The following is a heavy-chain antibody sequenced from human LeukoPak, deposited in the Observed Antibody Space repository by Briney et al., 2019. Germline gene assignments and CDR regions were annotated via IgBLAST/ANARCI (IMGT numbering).Heavy chain of an antibody. CDR3: AKDRPRLGNIFDY. CDR1: GFTFNTYA. D-gene: IGHD3-16*01. J-gene: IGHJ4*02. V-gene: IGHV3-30*04. CDR2: ISCDGSDK. Sequence: PGRSLRLSCAASGFTFNTYAMHWVRQAPGKGLEWVTTISCDGSDKFYADSVKGRFTISRDNSKNTLFLQMNSLRPEDTAVYYCAKDRPRLGNIFDYWGQGTLVTVSS.